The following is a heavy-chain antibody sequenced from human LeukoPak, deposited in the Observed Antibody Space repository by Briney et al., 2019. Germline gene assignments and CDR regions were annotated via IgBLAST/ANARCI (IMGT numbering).Heavy chain of an antibody. CDR3: AREGGYGGVFDY. CDR2: IKQDGSEK. Sequence: GGSLRLSCAASRFTFSSYWMTWVRHAPGKGLEWVANIKQDGSEKYYVGSVKGRFTISRDNTKNSLYLQMNSLRAEDTAVYYCAREGGYGGVFDYWGQGTLVTVSS. D-gene: IGHD5-12*01. V-gene: IGHV3-7*05. CDR1: RFTFSSYW. J-gene: IGHJ4*02.